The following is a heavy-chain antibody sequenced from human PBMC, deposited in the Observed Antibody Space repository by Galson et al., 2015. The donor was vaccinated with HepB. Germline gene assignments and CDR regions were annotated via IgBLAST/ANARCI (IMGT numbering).Heavy chain of an antibody. D-gene: IGHD1-26*01. CDR2: IYSGGST. CDR3: ARGLRRGRGSHFDY. J-gene: IGHJ4*02. V-gene: IGHV3-64*04. Sequence: SLRLSCAASGFTFSSYAMHWVRQAPGKGLEYVSAIYSGGSTYYADSVKGRFTISRDNSKNTLYLQMNSLRAEDTAVYYCARGLRRGRGSHFDYWGQGTLVTVSS. CDR1: GFTFSSYA.